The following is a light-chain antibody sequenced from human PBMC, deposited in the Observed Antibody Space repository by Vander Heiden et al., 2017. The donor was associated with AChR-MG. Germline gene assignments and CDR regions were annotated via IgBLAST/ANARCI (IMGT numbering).Light chain of an antibody. CDR3: AAWDDSLSGYV. CDR2: RNN. V-gene: IGLV1-47*01. Sequence: QSVLTQPPPASGTPGQRVTIPCSGRSSNIGSNYVYWYQQLPGTAPKLLIYRNNQRPSGVPDRFSGSKSGSSASLAISGLRSEDEADYYCAAWDDSLSGYVFGAGTKVTVL. CDR1: SSNIGSNY. J-gene: IGLJ1*01.